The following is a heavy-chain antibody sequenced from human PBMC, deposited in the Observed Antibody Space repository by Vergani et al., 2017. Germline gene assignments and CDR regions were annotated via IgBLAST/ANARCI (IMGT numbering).Heavy chain of an antibody. J-gene: IGHJ4*02. Sequence: QVHLVESGGGVVQPGGSLRLSCAASGFIFNYYGINWVRQAPGKGLEWVSFIRSDGGIEMYADSVRGRFTISRDNSKNTVSLEMLSLRTEDTAVYYCAKGHSGQIGSPHDYYFVYWGQGTLVTVAS. CDR1: GFIFNYYG. CDR3: AKGHSGQIGSPHDYYFVY. D-gene: IGHD1-26*01. V-gene: IGHV3-30*02. CDR2: IRSDGGIE.